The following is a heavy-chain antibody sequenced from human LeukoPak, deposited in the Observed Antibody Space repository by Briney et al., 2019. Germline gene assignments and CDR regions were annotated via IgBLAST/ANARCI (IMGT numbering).Heavy chain of an antibody. CDR1: GLSITNDW. Sequence: GGSLRLSCAASGLSITNDWMSWVRQAPGKGLEWVGRVKSKTSGETTDYAAPVKGRFTVSRDDSKNTLYLQMKSLKTEDTGVYYCTLIQGWGSGSYYLDYWGQGTLVTVSS. CDR2: VKSKTSGETT. D-gene: IGHD3-10*01. V-gene: IGHV3-15*01. J-gene: IGHJ4*02. CDR3: TLIQGWGSGSYYLDY.